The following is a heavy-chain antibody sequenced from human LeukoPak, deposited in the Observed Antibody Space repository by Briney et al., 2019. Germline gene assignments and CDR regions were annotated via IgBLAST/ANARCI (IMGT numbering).Heavy chain of an antibody. CDR2: ISAYNGNT. J-gene: IGHJ4*02. CDR3: ARDRIAARPGDY. CDR1: GYTFTSYG. V-gene: IGHV1-18*01. D-gene: IGHD6-6*01. Sequence: ASVKVSCKASGYTFTSYGMSWVRQAPGQGLEWMGWISAYNGNTNYAQKLQGRVTMTTDTSTSTAYMELRSLRSDDTAVYYCARDRIAARPGDYWGQGTLVTVSS.